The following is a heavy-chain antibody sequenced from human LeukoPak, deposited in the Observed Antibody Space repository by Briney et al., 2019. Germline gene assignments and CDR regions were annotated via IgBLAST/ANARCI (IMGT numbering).Heavy chain of an antibody. CDR3: ARGVDYGDGNWFDP. J-gene: IGHJ5*02. D-gene: IGHD4-17*01. Sequence: SETLSLTCTVSGRSISSSSYYWGWIRQPPGRGREWIGRIYYSGSPYYHPSLTRRVTISVDKSKNQCSLSVRSVTASDTAVYYCARGVDYGDGNWFDPWGQGTLVTVSS. CDR1: GRSISSSSYY. V-gene: IGHV4-39*07. CDR2: IYYSGSP.